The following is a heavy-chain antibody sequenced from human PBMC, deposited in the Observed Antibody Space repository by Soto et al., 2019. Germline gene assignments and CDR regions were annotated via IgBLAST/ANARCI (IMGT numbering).Heavy chain of an antibody. D-gene: IGHD1-26*01. CDR3: ARVPSSGSYRSYSYFGMDV. CDR1: GFTLRTYS. J-gene: IGHJ6*02. Sequence: EVQLVESGGGLVQPGGSLRVSCAASGFTLRTYSLNWVRQAPGRGLEWISYISSSGSTIDYADSVKGRFTVSRDNAKNSLSLQMNSLRDEDTAVYYCARVPSSGSYRSYSYFGMDVWGPGTTVTVSS. V-gene: IGHV3-48*02. CDR2: ISSSGSTI.